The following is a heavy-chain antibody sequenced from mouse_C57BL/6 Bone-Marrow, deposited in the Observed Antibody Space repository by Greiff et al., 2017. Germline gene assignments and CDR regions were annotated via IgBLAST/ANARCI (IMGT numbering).Heavy chain of an antibody. J-gene: IGHJ2*01. CDR3: ARHEEAIYDGYSYFDY. Sequence: QVQLKQSGAELVKPGASVKLSCKASGYTFTEYTIHWVKPRSGQGLEWIGWFYPGSGSIKYNEKFKDKATLTADKSSSTVYMVLSRLTSEDSAVYFCARHEEAIYDGYSYFDYWGQGTTFTVSS. D-gene: IGHD2-3*01. CDR1: GYTFTEYT. V-gene: IGHV1-62-2*01. CDR2: FYPGSGSI.